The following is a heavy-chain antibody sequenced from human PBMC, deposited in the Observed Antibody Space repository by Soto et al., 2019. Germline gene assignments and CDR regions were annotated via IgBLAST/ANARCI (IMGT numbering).Heavy chain of an antibody. CDR1: GYTFTSYG. J-gene: IGHJ5*02. D-gene: IGHD6-13*01. V-gene: IGHV1-3*01. CDR3: VRRHVSATGIDWFDP. CDR2: INAANGDT. Sequence: SVKVSCKASGYTFTSYGIHWVRQAPGQRLEWMGWINAANGDTKYSPKFQGRVTITRDTSASTAYMELSSLRSEDTPVYYCVRRHVSATGIDWFDPWGQGTLVTVSS.